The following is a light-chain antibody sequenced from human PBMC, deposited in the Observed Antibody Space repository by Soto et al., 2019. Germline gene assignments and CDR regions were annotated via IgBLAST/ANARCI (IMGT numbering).Light chain of an antibody. V-gene: IGKV3-15*01. CDR1: QSVRSK. J-gene: IGKJ1*01. Sequence: TQSRGTVSVSPGVEVTLCCRASQSVRSKLVWYQRKPGQAPRLLIYDASTRATGMAGRFSGSGSGTEFTHTCGSLQSEDFPVYYMKQYNNWPWTFGQGTKVDIK. CDR2: DAS. CDR3: KQYNNWPWT.